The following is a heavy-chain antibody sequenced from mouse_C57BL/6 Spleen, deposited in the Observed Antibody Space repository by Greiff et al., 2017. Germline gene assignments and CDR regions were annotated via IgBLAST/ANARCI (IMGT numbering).Heavy chain of an antibody. Sequence: VQRVESDAELVKPGASVKISCKVSGYTFTDHTIHWMKQRPEQGLEWIGYIYPRDGSTKYNEKFKGKATLTADKSSSTAYMQLNSLTSEDSAVYFCARAAQATTCFDYWGQGTTLTVSS. CDR3: ARAAQATTCFDY. V-gene: IGHV1-78*01. D-gene: IGHD3-2*02. CDR1: GYTFTDHT. J-gene: IGHJ2*01. CDR2: IYPRDGST.